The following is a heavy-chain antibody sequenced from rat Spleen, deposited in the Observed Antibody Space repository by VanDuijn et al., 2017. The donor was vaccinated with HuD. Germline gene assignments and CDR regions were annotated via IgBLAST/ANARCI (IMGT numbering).Heavy chain of an antibody. CDR2: IWGEGST. Sequence: QVQLKESGPGLVQHSQTLSLTCTVSGFTLISYAVNWVRQPPGKGLEWMGGIWGEGSTKYNSVLKSRLSISRDTSKRQIFLKMNSLHTEDTAIYFCASQYYYDGNYRDYWGQGVMVTVSS. D-gene: IGHD1-12*03. CDR1: GFTLISYA. V-gene: IGHV2-13*01. J-gene: IGHJ2*01. CDR3: ASQYYYDGNYRDY.